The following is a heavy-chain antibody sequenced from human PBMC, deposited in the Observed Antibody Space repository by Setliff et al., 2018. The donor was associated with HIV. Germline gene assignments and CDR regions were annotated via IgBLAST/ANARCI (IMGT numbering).Heavy chain of an antibody. Sequence: PSETLSLTCTVSGGSISSSGYYWGWIRQPPGKGLEWIGTIYYSGSTYYNPSLKSRVTISVDTSKNQFSLKLSSVTAADTAVYYCAGSPLSSSWYFYWGQGTLVTVSS. CDR3: AGSPLSSSWYFY. CDR2: IYYSGST. CDR1: GGSISSSGYY. J-gene: IGHJ4*02. D-gene: IGHD6-13*01. V-gene: IGHV4-39*01.